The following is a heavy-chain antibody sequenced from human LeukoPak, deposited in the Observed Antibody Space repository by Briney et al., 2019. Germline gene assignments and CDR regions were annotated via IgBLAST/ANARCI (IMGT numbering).Heavy chain of an antibody. D-gene: IGHD3-22*01. Sequence: ASVKVSCKASGYTFASYYMHWVRQAPGQGLEWMGWINPNSGGTNYAQKFQGRVTMTRDTSITTAYMELSRLRSDDTAVYYCARDPPNYYDTSGPRPPFDYWGQGTLVTVSS. V-gene: IGHV1-2*02. J-gene: IGHJ4*02. CDR3: ARDPPNYYDTSGPRPPFDY. CDR1: GYTFASYY. CDR2: INPNSGGT.